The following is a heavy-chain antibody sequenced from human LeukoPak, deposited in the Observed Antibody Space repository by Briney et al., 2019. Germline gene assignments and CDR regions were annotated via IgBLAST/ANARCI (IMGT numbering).Heavy chain of an antibody. CDR3: ARSAGYQLLEGYYYYMDV. CDR1: GGSFSGYY. J-gene: IGHJ6*03. Sequence: SETLSLTCAVYGGSFSGYYWSWIRQPPGKGLEWIGEINHSGSTNYNPSLKSRVAISVDTSKNQFSLKLTSVTAADTAVYYCARSAGYQLLEGYYYYMDVWGKGTTVTVSS. D-gene: IGHD2-2*01. V-gene: IGHV4-34*01. CDR2: INHSGST.